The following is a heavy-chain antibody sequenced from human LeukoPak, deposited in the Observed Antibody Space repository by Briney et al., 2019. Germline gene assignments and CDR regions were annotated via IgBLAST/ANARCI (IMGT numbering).Heavy chain of an antibody. CDR2: IYPGDSDT. J-gene: IGHJ4*02. CDR3: ASMATVTTFGYFDY. D-gene: IGHD4-17*01. V-gene: IGHV5-51*01. CDR1: GYSFSSYW. Sequence: GESLKISCQGSGYSFSSYWIGWVRQMPGKGLEWMGIIYPGDSDTRYSPSFQGQVTISVDKSISTAYLQWSSLKASDTAMYYCASMATVTTFGYFDYWGQGTLVIVSS.